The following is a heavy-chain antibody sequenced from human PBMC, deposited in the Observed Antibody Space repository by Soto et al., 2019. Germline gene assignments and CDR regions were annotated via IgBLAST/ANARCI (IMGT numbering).Heavy chain of an antibody. CDR2: IYYNGNA. D-gene: IGHD3-10*01. V-gene: IGHV4-39*01. CDR1: GGSISSVSYY. CDR3: ARHFVAVVIKGWGY. J-gene: IGHJ4*02. Sequence: SSETLSLTCTVSGGSISSVSYYWDWLRQPPGKGLEWIGTIYYNGNAYYNPSLKSRFSMSVDTSKNQFSLKLVSVTAADTAVYYCARHFVAVVIKGWGYWGQGTLVTVSS.